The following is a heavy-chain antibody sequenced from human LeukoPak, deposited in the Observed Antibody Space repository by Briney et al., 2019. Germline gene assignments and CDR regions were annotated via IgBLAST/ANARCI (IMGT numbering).Heavy chain of an antibody. Sequence: GESLKISCKGSGYSFTSYWIGWVRQMPGKGLEWMGIIYPGDSDTRYSPSFQGQVTISADKSISTAYLQWSSLKASDTALYYCARQGYYGSGTYYYYMDVWGKGTTVTISS. CDR1: GYSFTSYW. J-gene: IGHJ6*03. CDR3: ARQGYYGSGTYYYYMDV. CDR2: IYPGDSDT. V-gene: IGHV5-51*01. D-gene: IGHD3-10*01.